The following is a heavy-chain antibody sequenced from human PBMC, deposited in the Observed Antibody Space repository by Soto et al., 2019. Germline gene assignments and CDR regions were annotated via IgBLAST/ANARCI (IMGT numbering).Heavy chain of an antibody. J-gene: IGHJ4*02. CDR3: AKDASITTTYLAH. D-gene: IGHD1-1*01. V-gene: IGHV3-9*01. CDR1: GFTFDDYA. CDR2: ISWNSGNI. Sequence: EVQLVESGGGLVQPGRSLRLSCAASGFTFDDYAMHWVRLAPGXGXEWVSSISWNSGNIDYADSVKSRFTVSRDNAKNSLYLQMNSLRSEDTAMYYCAKDASITTTYLAHWGQGTLVTVSA.